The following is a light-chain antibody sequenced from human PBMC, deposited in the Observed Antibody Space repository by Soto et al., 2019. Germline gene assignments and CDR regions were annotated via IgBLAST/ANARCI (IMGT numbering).Light chain of an antibody. CDR1: QSVSGN. V-gene: IGKV3-15*01. Sequence: VLTQSPGTLSVSTGEGATLSCRASQSVSGNLAWYQQKPGQAPRLLIYGTSIRATGVPARFSGGGSGTEFTLTISGLQSEDFAVYYCQQYNNWPLITFGQGTRLEIK. J-gene: IGKJ5*01. CDR2: GTS. CDR3: QQYNNWPLIT.